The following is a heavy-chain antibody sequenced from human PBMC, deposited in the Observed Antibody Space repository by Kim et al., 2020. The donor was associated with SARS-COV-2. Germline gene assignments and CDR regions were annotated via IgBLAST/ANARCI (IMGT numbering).Heavy chain of an antibody. CDR3: ARPKYSSSHLLDY. D-gene: IGHD6-6*01. V-gene: IGHV5-51*01. Sequence: SPSFNGQVTISAGKSINTAYLQWSSLKATDTAMYYCARPKYSSSHLLDYWGQGTLVTVSS. J-gene: IGHJ4*02.